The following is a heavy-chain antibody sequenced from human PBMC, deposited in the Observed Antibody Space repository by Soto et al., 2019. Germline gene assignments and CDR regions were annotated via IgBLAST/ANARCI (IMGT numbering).Heavy chain of an antibody. CDR3: AREGAAAGPYYYYGMDV. V-gene: IGHV1-69*01. CDR2: NIPIFGTA. D-gene: IGHD6-13*01. CDR1: GGTFSSYA. Sequence: QVQLVQSGAEVKKPGSSVKVSCKASGGTFSSYAISWVRQAPGQGLEWMGGNIPIFGTANYAQKFQGRVTITADESTSTAYMELSSLRSEDTAVYYCAREGAAAGPYYYYGMDVWGQGTTVTVSS. J-gene: IGHJ6*02.